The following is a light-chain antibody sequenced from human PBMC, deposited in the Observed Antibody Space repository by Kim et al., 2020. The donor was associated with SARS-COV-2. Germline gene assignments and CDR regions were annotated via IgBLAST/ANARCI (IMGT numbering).Light chain of an antibody. J-gene: IGLJ3*02. CDR2: VNS. Sequence: MGTISCTGSSSNIRAGYDVHWYQQLPGTAPKLLIYVNSNRPSGVPDRFSGSKSGTSASLAITGLQAEDEADYYCQSYDSSLSGWVFGGGTQLTVL. V-gene: IGLV1-40*01. CDR1: SSNIRAGYD. CDR3: QSYDSSLSGWV.